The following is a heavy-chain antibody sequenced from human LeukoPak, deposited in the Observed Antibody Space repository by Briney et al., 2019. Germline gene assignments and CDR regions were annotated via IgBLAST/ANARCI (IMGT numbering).Heavy chain of an antibody. J-gene: IGHJ6*03. D-gene: IGHD5-12*01. V-gene: IGHV4-61*01. CDR3: ARAGATTYYYYYYYMDV. CDR1: GGSISSSSYY. Sequence: PSETLSLTCTVSGGSISSSSYYWSWIRQPPGKGLEWIGYIYYSGSTNYNPSLKSRVTISVDTSKNQFSLKLSSVTAADTAVYYCARAGATTYYYYYYYMDVWGKGTTVTISS. CDR2: IYYSGST.